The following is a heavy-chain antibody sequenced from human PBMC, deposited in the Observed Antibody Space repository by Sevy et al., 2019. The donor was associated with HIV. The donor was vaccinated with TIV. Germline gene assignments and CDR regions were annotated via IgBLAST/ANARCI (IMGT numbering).Heavy chain of an antibody. D-gene: IGHD3-16*02. J-gene: IGHJ5*02. CDR1: GYTLTELS. CDR2: FDPEDGET. CDR3: ATLITFGGVIVIRNWFDP. V-gene: IGHV1-24*01. Sequence: ASVKVSCKVSGYTLTELSMHWVRQAPGKGLEWMGGFDPEDGETIYAQKFQGRVTMTEDTSTDTAYMELSSLRSEDTAVYYCATLITFGGVIVIRNWFDPWGQGTLVTVSS.